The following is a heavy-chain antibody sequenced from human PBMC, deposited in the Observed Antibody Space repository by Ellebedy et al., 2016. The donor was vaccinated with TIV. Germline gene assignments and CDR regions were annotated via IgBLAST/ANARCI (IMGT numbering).Heavy chain of an antibody. CDR1: DYVLSELS. V-gene: IGHV1-24*01. CDR2: FGPEEDKR. J-gene: IGHJ5*02. D-gene: IGHD3-10*01. CDR3: TAAHFYGSGKMFDP. Sequence: ASVKVSCKVSDYVLSELSMHWVRQAPGKGLEWIGSFGPEEDKRVYAEKFQDRVILTEDSSTDTAYMELSNLRSDDTAIYYCTAAHFYGSGKMFDPWGQGTLVSVSS.